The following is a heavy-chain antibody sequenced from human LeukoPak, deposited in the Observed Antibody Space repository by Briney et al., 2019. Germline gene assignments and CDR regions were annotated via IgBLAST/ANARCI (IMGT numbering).Heavy chain of an antibody. CDR3: GRAEWFGALVI. CDR1: GYTFTSYY. D-gene: IGHD3-10*01. V-gene: IGHV1-46*01. Sequence: GASVKVSRKASGYTFTSYYNHWVRQAPGQGLEWLGVINPSDGTTTYAQKFQDRVTMTRDTSASAVYLELSSLTFEDTAMYYCGRAEWFGALVIWGQGTMITVSP. J-gene: IGHJ3*02. CDR2: INPSDGTT.